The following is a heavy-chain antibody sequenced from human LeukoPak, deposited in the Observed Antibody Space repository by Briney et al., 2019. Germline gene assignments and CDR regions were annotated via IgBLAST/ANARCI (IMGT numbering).Heavy chain of an antibody. D-gene: IGHD2-2*01. J-gene: IGHJ5*02. V-gene: IGHV6-1*01. CDR3: ARRLTQYDCFDP. Sequence: SQTLSLTCAISGDSVSSNSVTWNWIRQSPSRGLEWLGRTYYRSTWYNDYAVSVSGRLTVNPDTSKNQFSLHLNSVTPEDTAVYHCARRLTQYDCFDPWGQGILVTVSS. CDR2: TYYRSTWYN. CDR1: GDSVSSNSVT.